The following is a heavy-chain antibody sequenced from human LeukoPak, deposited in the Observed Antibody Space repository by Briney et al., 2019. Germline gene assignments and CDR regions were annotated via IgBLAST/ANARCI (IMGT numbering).Heavy chain of an antibody. J-gene: IGHJ4*02. CDR3: ARALGGPYYGSGSYYGVDY. D-gene: IGHD3-10*01. CDR1: GFTFSSYG. V-gene: IGHV3-33*01. CDR2: IWYDGSNK. Sequence: GRSLRLSCTASGFTFSSYGMHWVRQAPGKGLEWVAVIWYDGSNKYYADSVKGRFTISRDNSKNTLYLKMNSLRAEDTAVYYCARALGGPYYGSGSYYGVDYWGQGTLVTVSS.